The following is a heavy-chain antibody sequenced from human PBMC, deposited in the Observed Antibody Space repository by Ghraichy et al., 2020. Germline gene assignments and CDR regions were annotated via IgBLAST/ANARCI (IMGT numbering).Heavy chain of an antibody. Sequence: ESLNISCTVSGGSISSYYWSWIRQPPGKGLEWIGYIYYSGSTNYNPSLKSRVTISVDTSKNQFSLKLSSVTAADTAVYYCARDWGSSWYHGWFDPWGQGTLVTVSS. V-gene: IGHV4-59*01. J-gene: IGHJ5*02. D-gene: IGHD6-13*01. CDR3: ARDWGSSWYHGWFDP. CDR2: IYYSGST. CDR1: GGSISSYY.